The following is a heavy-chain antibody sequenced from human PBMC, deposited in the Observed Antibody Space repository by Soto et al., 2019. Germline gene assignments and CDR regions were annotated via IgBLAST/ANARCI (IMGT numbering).Heavy chain of an antibody. CDR1: GFTFSTYA. CDR2: ISGSGGST. D-gene: IGHD6-19*01. Sequence: GGSLRLSCVASGFTFSTYAMSWVRQAPGKGLEWVSAISGSGGSTYYADSVKGRFTISRDNSKNTLYLQMNSLRAEDTAVYYCAKAHSSGWYYFDYWGQGTLVTVSS. V-gene: IGHV3-23*01. J-gene: IGHJ4*02. CDR3: AKAHSSGWYYFDY.